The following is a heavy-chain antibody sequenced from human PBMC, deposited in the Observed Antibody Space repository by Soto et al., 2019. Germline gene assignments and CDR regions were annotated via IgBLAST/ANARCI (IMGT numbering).Heavy chain of an antibody. CDR3: ARSSSSWSYFFDY. CDR2: IYYTGST. J-gene: IGHJ4*02. D-gene: IGHD6-13*01. V-gene: IGHV4-59*01. Sequence: SETLSLTCTVSGGSINSYYWSWVRQPPGAGLEWIGYIYYTGSTSYNPSLKSRVTISVDTSENQFSLKLNSVTAADTAVYYCARSSSSWSYFFDYWGQGTLVTVSS. CDR1: GGSINSYY.